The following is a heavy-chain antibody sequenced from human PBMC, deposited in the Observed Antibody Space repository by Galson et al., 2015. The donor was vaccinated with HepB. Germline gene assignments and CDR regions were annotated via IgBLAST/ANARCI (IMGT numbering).Heavy chain of an antibody. CDR3: ARGNTANTVFYDWFDP. J-gene: IGHJ5*02. CDR2: ISGGSRYV. V-gene: IGHV3-21*06. D-gene: IGHD2/OR15-2a*01. Sequence: SLRLSCAASGFDFNDYTLAWVRQAPGKGLEWVSSISGGSRYVFYADSVRGRFTISRDNANDLVILQMNSLRAEDTAIYYCARGNTANTVFYDWFDPWGQGTLVTVSS. CDR1: GFDFNDYT.